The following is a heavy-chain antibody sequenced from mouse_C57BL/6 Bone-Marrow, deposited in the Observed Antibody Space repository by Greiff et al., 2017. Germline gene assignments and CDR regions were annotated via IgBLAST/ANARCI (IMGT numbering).Heavy chain of an antibody. CDR1: GFTFSNYW. J-gene: IGHJ4*01. Sequence: EVKLMESGGGLVQPGGSMKLSCVASGFTFSNYWMNWVRQSPEKGLEWVAQIRLKSDNYATHYAEAVKGRFTISRDDSKSSVYLHMNNLRAEDTGIYFCTGGGPYAMDYWGQGTSVTVSS. V-gene: IGHV6-3*01. CDR3: TGGGPYAMDY. CDR2: IRLKSDNYAT. D-gene: IGHD3-3*01.